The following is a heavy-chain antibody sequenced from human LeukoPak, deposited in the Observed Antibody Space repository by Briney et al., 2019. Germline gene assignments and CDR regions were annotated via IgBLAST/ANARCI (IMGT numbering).Heavy chain of an antibody. CDR2: IRHSGST. D-gene: IGHD3-10*01. CDR1: GESFNGYF. J-gene: IGHJ4*02. V-gene: IGHV4-34*01. Sequence: SETLSLTCAVYGESFNGYFWSWVRQPPGMGLEWIGEIRHSGSTNYNPSLKSRVTMSVDKSRNQLSLQMRSVTAADTAVYYCARGRFVGGGFGELHDWGQGSLVTVSS. CDR3: ARGRFVGGGFGELHD.